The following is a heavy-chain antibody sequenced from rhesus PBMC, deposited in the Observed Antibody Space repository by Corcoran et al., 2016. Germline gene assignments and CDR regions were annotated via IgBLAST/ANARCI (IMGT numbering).Heavy chain of an antibody. CDR3: ARGRQLVPYYFDY. V-gene: IGHV4-106*01. J-gene: IGHJ4*01. Sequence: QVQLQESGPGLVKPSETLSLTCAVSGGSISDDYYWSWIRQPPGKGLEWIGYIYGSGGGTNYNPSLTNAVTISIDTSKNQFSLKLSSVTAADTAVYYCARGRQLVPYYFDYWGQGVLVTVSS. CDR2: IYGSGGGT. D-gene: IGHD6-25*01. CDR1: GGSISDDYY.